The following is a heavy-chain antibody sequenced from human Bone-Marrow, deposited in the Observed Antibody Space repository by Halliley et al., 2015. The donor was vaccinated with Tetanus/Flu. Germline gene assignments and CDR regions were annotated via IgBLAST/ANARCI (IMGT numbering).Heavy chain of an antibody. V-gene: IGHV3-30*04. J-gene: IGHJ5*02. CDR2: IAYDGN. D-gene: IGHD2-21*01. CDR1: GFTFSTYS. Sequence: SLRLSCAASGFTFSTYSMHWVRQAPGKGLEWVAVIAYDGNTHYADSYYADSVKGRFTISRDNSRDTLYLQMNRLRPEDTAVYYCARDRVPIGGYWYPFDPWGQGTLVTVSS. CDR3: ARDRVPIGGYWYPFDP.